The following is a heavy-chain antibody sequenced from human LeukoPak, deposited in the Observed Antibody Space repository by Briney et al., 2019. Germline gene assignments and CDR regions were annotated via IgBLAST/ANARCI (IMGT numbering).Heavy chain of an antibody. Sequence: SVKVSCKASGGTFSSYAISWGRQAPGPGLEWMGGIIPIFGTANYAQKFQGRVTITADESTSTAYMELSSLRSEDTAVYYCARKGYDFWSGYYTGIGFWFDPWGQGTLVTVSS. D-gene: IGHD3-3*01. CDR1: GGTFSSYA. CDR2: IIPIFGTA. V-gene: IGHV1-69*13. CDR3: ARKGYDFWSGYYTGIGFWFDP. J-gene: IGHJ5*02.